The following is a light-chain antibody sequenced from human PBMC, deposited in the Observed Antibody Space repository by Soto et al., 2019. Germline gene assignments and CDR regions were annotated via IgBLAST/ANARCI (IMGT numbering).Light chain of an antibody. Sequence: DIQMTQSPSTLSASVGDRVTITCRASHGISKWLAWYQQKPGKAPKLLIYGASSLENGVPSRFSSSGSGTEVTLTISSLQPDDFATYFCQQYNSYDMWSFGQGTKVDLK. CDR3: QQYNSYDMWS. CDR1: HGISKW. J-gene: IGKJ1*01. V-gene: IGKV1-5*01. CDR2: GAS.